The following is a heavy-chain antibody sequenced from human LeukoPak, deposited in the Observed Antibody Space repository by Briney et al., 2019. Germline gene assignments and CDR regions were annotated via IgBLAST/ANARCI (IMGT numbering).Heavy chain of an antibody. CDR3: ARDMGDYYDSSGYTPEV. CDR1: GFTFSSYW. CDR2: ISGSGGST. Sequence: GGSPRLSCAASGFTFSSYWMSWVRQAPGKGLEWVSAISGSGGSTYYADSVKGRFTISRDNSKNTLYLQMNSLRAEDTAVYYCARDMGDYYDSSGYTPEVWGQGTMVTVSS. D-gene: IGHD3-22*01. V-gene: IGHV3-23*01. J-gene: IGHJ3*01.